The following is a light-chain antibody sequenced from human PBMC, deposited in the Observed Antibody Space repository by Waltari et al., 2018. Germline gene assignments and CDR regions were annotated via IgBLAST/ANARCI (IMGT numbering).Light chain of an antibody. CDR1: SSDVGTYNF. V-gene: IGLV2-23*01. Sequence: QSALTQPASVSGSPGQSITISCTGSSSDVGTYNFVSWYQEHPGKAPKLLIYEASKRPSGVATRFSGAKSGNTASLTSSGRQAEDEAEYYCCSYAGRSTLIFGTGTKVTVL. CDR3: CSYAGRSTLI. J-gene: IGLJ1*01. CDR2: EAS.